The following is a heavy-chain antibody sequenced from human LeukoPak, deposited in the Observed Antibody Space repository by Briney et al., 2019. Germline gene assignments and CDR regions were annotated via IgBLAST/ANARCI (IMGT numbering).Heavy chain of an antibody. CDR1: GGSISSYY. CDR2: IYYSGST. D-gene: IGHD3-10*01. Sequence: AAETLSLTCTVSGGSISSYYWSWIRQPPGKVLEWIGYIYYSGSTNYNPSLKSRVTISVDTSKNQFSLKLSSVTAADTAVYYCARHHLRMVRGGMDVWGKGTTVTISS. V-gene: IGHV4-59*08. CDR3: ARHHLRMVRGGMDV. J-gene: IGHJ6*03.